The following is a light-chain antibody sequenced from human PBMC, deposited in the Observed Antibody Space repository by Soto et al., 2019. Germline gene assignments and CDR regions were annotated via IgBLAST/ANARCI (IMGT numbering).Light chain of an antibody. CDR2: GAS. CDR1: QSVSSTY. J-gene: IGKJ1*01. V-gene: IGKV3-20*01. CDR3: QHYGSSPKT. Sequence: EIVLTQSPGTLSLSPGERATLSCRASQSVSSTYLAWYQKKPGQAPRLLMYGASSRATGIPDRFSGSGSGTDFTLTISRLEPEDFAVYYCQHYGSSPKTFGQGTKVEMK.